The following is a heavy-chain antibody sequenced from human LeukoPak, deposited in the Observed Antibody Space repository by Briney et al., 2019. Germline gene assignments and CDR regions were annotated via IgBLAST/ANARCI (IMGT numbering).Heavy chain of an antibody. CDR1: GFTVSSNY. D-gene: IGHD6-13*01. J-gene: IGHJ4*02. CDR2: IYYSGST. Sequence: GSLRLSCAASGFTVSSNYMSWVRQPPGKGLEWIGSIYYSGSTYYNPSLKSRVTISVDTSKNQFSLKLSSVTAADTAVYYCARDSSASSTIDYWGQGTLVTVSS. CDR3: ARDSSASSTIDY. V-gene: IGHV4-39*07.